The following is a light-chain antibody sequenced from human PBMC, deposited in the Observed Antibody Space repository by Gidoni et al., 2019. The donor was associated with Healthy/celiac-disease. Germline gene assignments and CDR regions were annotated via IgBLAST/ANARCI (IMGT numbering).Light chain of an antibody. J-gene: IGLJ2*01. Sequence: SSELTQDPAVSVTLGQTVRITCQGDSLRSYYARWYQQKPGQAPVLVIYGKNNRPSGIPDRFACSSSGNTASFTIPGAQAEDEADYCCNSRDSSGNHLVVFGGGTQLTVL. V-gene: IGLV3-19*01. CDR3: NSRDSSGNHLVV. CDR1: SLRSYY. CDR2: GKN.